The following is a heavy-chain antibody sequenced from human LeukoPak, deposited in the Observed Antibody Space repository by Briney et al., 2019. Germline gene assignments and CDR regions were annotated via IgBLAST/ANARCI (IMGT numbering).Heavy chain of an antibody. D-gene: IGHD3-22*01. CDR2: IKQDGSEK. CDR1: GFTFSCLL. Sequence: GSLRPSCAAPGFTFSCLLMKLDRPAPGKGLEWVGNIKQDGSEKSYVDSVKGRFIITRDNARNSLYLQMNSLRAEDTAVYYCARGAITMIEVAMGDWGQGTLVTVSS. J-gene: IGHJ4*02. CDR3: ARGAITMIEVAMGD. V-gene: IGHV3-7*01.